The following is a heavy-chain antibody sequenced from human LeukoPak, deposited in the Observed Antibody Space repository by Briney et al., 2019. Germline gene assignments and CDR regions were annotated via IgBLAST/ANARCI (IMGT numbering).Heavy chain of an antibody. CDR1: GYTFTSYD. J-gene: IGHJ5*02. D-gene: IGHD6-13*01. CDR2: MNPNSGNT. V-gene: IGHV1-8*01. Sequence: ASVKVSCKASGYTFTSYDINWVRQATGQGLEWMGWMNPNSGNTGYAQKFQGRVTMTRNTSISTAYMELSSLRSEDTAVYYCARGLGAGIAAPGSFNWFDPWGQGTLVTVSS. CDR3: ARGLGAGIAAPGSFNWFDP.